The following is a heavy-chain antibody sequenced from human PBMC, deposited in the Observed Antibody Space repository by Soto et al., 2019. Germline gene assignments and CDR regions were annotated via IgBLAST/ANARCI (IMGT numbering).Heavy chain of an antibody. CDR3: ARDYRVGGFGESAFDP. V-gene: IGHV3-33*01. J-gene: IGHJ5*02. CDR1: GFTFSSYG. D-gene: IGHD3-10*01. CDR2: IWYDGSNK. Sequence: GGSLRLSCAASGFTFSSYGMHWVRQAPGKGLEWVAVIWYDGSNKYYADSVKGRFTISRDNSKNTLYLQMNSLRAEDTAVYYCARDYRVGGFGESAFDPWGQGTLVTVSS.